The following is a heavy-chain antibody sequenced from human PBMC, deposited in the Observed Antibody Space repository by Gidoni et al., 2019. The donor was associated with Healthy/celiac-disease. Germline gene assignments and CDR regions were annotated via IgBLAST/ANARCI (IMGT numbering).Heavy chain of an antibody. Sequence: EVQLVESGGGLVKPGGSLRLSCAASGFTFSHAWMRWVRQAPGKGLEWVGRIKSKTDGGTTDYAAPVKGRFTISRDDSKNTLYLQMNSLKTEDTAVYYCTTDFVAVAGIKVYYYYGMDVWGQGTTVTVSS. V-gene: IGHV3-15*01. CDR3: TTDFVAVAGIKVYYYYGMDV. D-gene: IGHD6-19*01. J-gene: IGHJ6*02. CDR1: GFTFSHAW. CDR2: IKSKTDGGTT.